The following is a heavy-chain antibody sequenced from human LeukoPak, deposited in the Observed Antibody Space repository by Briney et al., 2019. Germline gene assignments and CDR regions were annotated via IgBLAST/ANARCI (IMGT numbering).Heavy chain of an antibody. Sequence: PGGSLRLSCAASGFTFSSYAMHWVRQAPGKGLEWVAVISYDGSNKYYADSVKGRFTISRDNSKNTLYLQMNSLRAEDTAVYYCAKGSQFVAVGVPAAIEIQYYYYGMDVWGQGTTVTVSS. J-gene: IGHJ6*02. D-gene: IGHD2-2*01. V-gene: IGHV3-30-3*01. CDR3: AKGSQFVAVGVPAAIEIQYYYYGMDV. CDR1: GFTFSSYA. CDR2: ISYDGSNK.